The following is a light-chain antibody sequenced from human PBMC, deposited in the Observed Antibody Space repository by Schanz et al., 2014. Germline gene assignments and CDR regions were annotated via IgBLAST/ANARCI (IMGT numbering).Light chain of an antibody. Sequence: DIVMTQSPDSLAVSLGERATINCKSSQSVLYSSNNKNYLAWYQQKPGQPPKLLIYWASTRESGVPDRFSGSGSGTDFTLTISSLQAEDVAVYYCQQYHNWPRTFGQGTKLDIK. CDR1: QSVLYSSNNKNY. CDR3: QQYHNWPRT. V-gene: IGKV4-1*01. CDR2: WAS. J-gene: IGKJ2*01.